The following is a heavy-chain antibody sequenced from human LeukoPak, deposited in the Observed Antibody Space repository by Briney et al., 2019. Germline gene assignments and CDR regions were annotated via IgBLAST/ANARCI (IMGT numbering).Heavy chain of an antibody. CDR3: ARGGDAPDFDY. CDR1: GGSISRYY. V-gene: IGHV4-59*01. D-gene: IGHD2-21*02. Sequence: ASETLSLTCTVSGGSISRYYRSWIRQPPGKGLEWIGYIYYSGSTNYNPSLKSRVTISVDTSKNQFSLKLSSVTAADTAVYYCARGGDAPDFDYWGQGTLVTVSS. J-gene: IGHJ4*02. CDR2: IYYSGST.